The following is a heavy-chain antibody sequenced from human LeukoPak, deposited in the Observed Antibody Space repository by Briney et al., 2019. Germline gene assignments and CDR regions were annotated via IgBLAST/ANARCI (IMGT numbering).Heavy chain of an antibody. V-gene: IGHV3-53*01. CDR1: GFIVSSNY. CDR3: GSDWNGDFVIDQ. CDR2: IYSGGST. D-gene: IGHD3-3*01. J-gene: IGHJ4*02. Sequence: GGSLRLSCAASGFIVSSNYMSWVRQAPGTGLEWVSVIYSGGSTYYADSVKGRFTISRDISKNTVYLQMNSLRVEDTAVYYCGSDWNGDFVIDQWGQGTLVTVSS.